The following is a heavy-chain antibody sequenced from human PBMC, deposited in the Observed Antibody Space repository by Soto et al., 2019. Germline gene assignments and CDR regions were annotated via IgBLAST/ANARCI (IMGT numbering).Heavy chain of an antibody. CDR2: IKSDGSGT. Sequence: PGGSLRLSCAASGFTFSSYWMHWVRQAPGKGLVWVSRIKSDGSGTSYADSVEGRFTISRDNAQNTLYLQMNSLRAEDTAVYYCVRGDGDYHDGNGYLGRHWGQGTLVTVSS. CDR1: GFTFSSYW. V-gene: IGHV3-74*01. D-gene: IGHD3-22*01. CDR3: VRGDGDYHDGNGYLGRH. J-gene: IGHJ4*02.